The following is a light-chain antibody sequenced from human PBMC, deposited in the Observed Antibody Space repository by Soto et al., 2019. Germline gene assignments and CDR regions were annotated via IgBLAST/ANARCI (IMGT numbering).Light chain of an antibody. CDR1: QSLSSNY. V-gene: IGKV3-20*01. CDR2: GAS. Sequence: EIVLTQSPGTLSLSPGERAALSCRDSQSLSSNYLAWYQQKPGQAPRLLIYGASNTAPGIPDRFSGRGSGTVFILTISRLEPEDFAVYYCQHYGSSLWTFGQGTKVEIK. CDR3: QHYGSSLWT. J-gene: IGKJ1*01.